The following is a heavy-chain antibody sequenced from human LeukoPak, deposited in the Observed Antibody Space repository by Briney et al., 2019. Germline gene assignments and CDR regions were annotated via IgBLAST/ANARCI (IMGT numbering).Heavy chain of an antibody. CDR1: GGSISSSSYF. J-gene: IGHJ4*02. CDR3: TGHASGSYSLDY. CDR2: IYYSGST. D-gene: IGHD3-10*01. V-gene: IGHV4-39*07. Sequence: PSETLSLTCTVSGGSISSSSYFWGWIRQPPGKGLEWIGSIYYSGSTYYNPSLQSRITISRDTSKNQFSLRLSSVTAADTAVYYCTGHASGSYSLDYWGQGTLVTVSS.